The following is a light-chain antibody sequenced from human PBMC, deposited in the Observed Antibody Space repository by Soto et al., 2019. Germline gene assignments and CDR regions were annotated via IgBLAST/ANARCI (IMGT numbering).Light chain of an antibody. CDR1: QSVSRN. V-gene: IGKV3-15*01. CDR2: GAS. Sequence: EIVMTQSPATLSVSPRERATLSCRASQSVSRNLACYQQKPGQAPRLLIYGASTRATGIPARVSGSGPGTEFTLTISSLQSEDVAVYCCQQYNNWPPETFGQGTK. J-gene: IGKJ1*01. CDR3: QQYNNWPPET.